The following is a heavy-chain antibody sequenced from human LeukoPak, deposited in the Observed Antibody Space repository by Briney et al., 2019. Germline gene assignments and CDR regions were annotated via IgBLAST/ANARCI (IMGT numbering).Heavy chain of an antibody. J-gene: IGHJ4*02. CDR3: ARAADYGAPYYFDY. CDR2: IYYSGST. V-gene: IGHV4-59*01. CDR1: GGSISSYY. D-gene: IGHD4-17*01. Sequence: TLSLTCTVSGGSISSYYWSWIRQPPGKGLEWIGYIYYSGSTNYNPSLKSRVTISVDTSKNQFSLKLSSVTAADTAVYYCARAADYGAPYYFDYWGQGTLVTVSS.